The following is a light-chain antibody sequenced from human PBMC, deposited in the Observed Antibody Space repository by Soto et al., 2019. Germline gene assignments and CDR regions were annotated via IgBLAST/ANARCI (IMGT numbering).Light chain of an antibody. Sequence: EMVMTHSPATLSVSPGERATLSCMASQSVSRNLAWYQQKPGQTPRLLIYGPSTRVTGIPARLSRRGSGTEITRTISCLQSEDFAVYYCHQYNNWPAKFGRGTKVEIK. CDR1: QSVSRN. CDR3: HQYNNWPAK. CDR2: GPS. J-gene: IGKJ1*01. V-gene: IGKV3-15*01.